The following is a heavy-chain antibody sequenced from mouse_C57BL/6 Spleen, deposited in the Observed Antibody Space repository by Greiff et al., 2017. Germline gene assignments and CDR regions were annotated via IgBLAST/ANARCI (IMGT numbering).Heavy chain of an antibody. CDR2: IRNKANGYTT. Sequence: EVKLQESGGGLVQPGGSLSLSCAASGFTFTDYYMSWVRQPPGKALEWLGFIRNKANGYTTEYSASVKGRFTISRDNSQSILYLQMNALRAEDSATYYCARYSNYGRVFDYWGQGTTLTVSS. CDR1: GFTFTDYY. CDR3: ARYSNYGRVFDY. J-gene: IGHJ2*01. V-gene: IGHV7-3*01. D-gene: IGHD1-1*01.